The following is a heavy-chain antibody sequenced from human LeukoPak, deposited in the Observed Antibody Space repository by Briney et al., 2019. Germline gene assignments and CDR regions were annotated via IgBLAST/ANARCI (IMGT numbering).Heavy chain of an antibody. J-gene: IGHJ5*02. CDR1: GFAVSSNY. Sequence: GGSLRLSCAASGFAVSSNYMSWVRQAPGKGLEWVSSISGVGSTSYADSVKGRFTISRDNSRSTLYLLMDSLRAEDTAAYYCARSGYYYDSSGSSSWGQGTLVTVSS. V-gene: IGHV3-66*01. CDR2: ISGVGST. D-gene: IGHD3-22*01. CDR3: ARSGYYYDSSGSSS.